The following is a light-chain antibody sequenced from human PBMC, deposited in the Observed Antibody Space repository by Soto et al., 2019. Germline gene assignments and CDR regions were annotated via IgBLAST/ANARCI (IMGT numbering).Light chain of an antibody. V-gene: IGLV1-40*01. CDR1: SSNIGAGYD. J-gene: IGLJ2*01. Sequence: QSVLTQSPSVSGAPGQRVTISCSGNSSNIGAGYDVHWYQQLPGTAPKLLIYTNTNRPSGVPDRFSGSKSGTSASLAITGLQAEDEADYYCQSYDSSLSAFVVFGGGTKLTVL. CDR2: TNT. CDR3: QSYDSSLSAFVV.